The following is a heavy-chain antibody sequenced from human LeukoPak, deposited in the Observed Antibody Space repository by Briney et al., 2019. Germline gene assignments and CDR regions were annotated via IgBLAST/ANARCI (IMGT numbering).Heavy chain of an antibody. CDR3: ARDGSWAVDPADY. Sequence: GASVKVSCKASGYTFTGYYMHWVRQAPGQGLEWMGWIKPNSGATSFAQKFHGRVTMTRDTSISTAYMEVSTLRSDDTAVYYCARDGSWAVDPADYWGQGTLVTVSS. D-gene: IGHD3-10*01. CDR1: GYTFTGYY. V-gene: IGHV1-2*02. CDR2: IKPNSGAT. J-gene: IGHJ4*02.